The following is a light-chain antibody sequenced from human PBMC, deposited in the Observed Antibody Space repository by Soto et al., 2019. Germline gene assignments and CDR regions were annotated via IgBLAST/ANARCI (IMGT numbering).Light chain of an antibody. CDR3: HQRRDWPRT. Sequence: EIVLTQSPATLSLSPGERATLSCRASQSVSSYLAWYQQKPGQAPRLLIYDASTRATGIPARFSGSGSGTDFTLTISSLEPEDFAVYYCHQRRDWPRTFGQGTKVEIK. V-gene: IGKV3-11*01. J-gene: IGKJ1*01. CDR1: QSVSSY. CDR2: DAS.